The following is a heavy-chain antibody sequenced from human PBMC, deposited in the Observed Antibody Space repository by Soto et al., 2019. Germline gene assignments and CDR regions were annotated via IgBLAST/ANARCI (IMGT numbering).Heavy chain of an antibody. CDR3: AVMITFGGVIAGIDY. Sequence: QVQLVQSGAEVKKPGASVKVSCKASGYTFTSYGISWVRQAPGQGLEWMGWISAYNGNTNYTQKLQGRVTMTTDTSTSTAYMELRSLRSDDTAVYYCAVMITFGGVIAGIDYWGQGTLVTVSS. D-gene: IGHD3-16*02. CDR2: ISAYNGNT. CDR1: GYTFTSYG. V-gene: IGHV1-18*01. J-gene: IGHJ4*02.